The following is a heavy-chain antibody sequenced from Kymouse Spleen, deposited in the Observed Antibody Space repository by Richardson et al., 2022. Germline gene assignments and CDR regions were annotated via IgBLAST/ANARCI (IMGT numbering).Heavy chain of an antibody. CDR3: ARDNYYDSSGFPMLLIS. Sequence: EVQLVESGGGLIQPGGSLRLSCAASGFTVSSNYMSWVRQAPGKGLEWVSVIYSGGSTYYADSVKGRFTISRDNSKNTLYLQMNSLRAEDTAVYYCARDNYYDSSGFPMLLISGAKGQWSPSLQ. D-gene: IGHD3-22*01. V-gene: IGHV3-53*01. J-gene: IGHJ3*02. CDR2: IYSGGST. CDR1: GFTVSSNY.